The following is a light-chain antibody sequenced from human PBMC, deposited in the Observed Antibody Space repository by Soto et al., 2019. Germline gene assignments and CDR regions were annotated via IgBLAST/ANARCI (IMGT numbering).Light chain of an antibody. CDR2: GAS. J-gene: IGKJ5*01. CDR3: QQRSNWPPLT. V-gene: IGKV3-11*01. CDR1: QSVNSY. Sequence: EIVLTQSPATLSLSPGERATLSCRASQSVNSYLAWYQHKPGQAPRLLIYGASNRATGSPARFSGSGSGTDFTLTISSLEPEDFAVYSCQQRSNWPPLTFGQGTRLEIK.